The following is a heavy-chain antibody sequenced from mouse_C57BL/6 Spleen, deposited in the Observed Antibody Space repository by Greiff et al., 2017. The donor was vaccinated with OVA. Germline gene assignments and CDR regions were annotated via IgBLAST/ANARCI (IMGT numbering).Heavy chain of an antibody. CDR3: ARSRGSSLYYAMDY. CDR1: GYTFTEYT. V-gene: IGHV1-62-2*01. CDR2: FYPGSGSI. Sequence: QVQLQQSGAELVKPGASVKLSCKASGYTFTEYTIHWVKQRSGQGLEWIGWFYPGSGSIKYNEKFKSKATLTVDTSSSTAYMQLSSLTSEDSAVYYCARSRGSSLYYAMDYWGQGTSVTVSS. J-gene: IGHJ4*01. D-gene: IGHD1-1*01.